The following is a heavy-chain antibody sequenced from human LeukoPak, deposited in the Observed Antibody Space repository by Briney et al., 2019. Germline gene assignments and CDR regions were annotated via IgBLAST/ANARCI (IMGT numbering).Heavy chain of an antibody. CDR3: ARGMATILDY. Sequence: PGGSLRLSCAAAGFTVSSNYMSWVRQAPGKGLEWVSVIYSGGSTYYADSVKGRFTISRDNSKNTLYLQMNSLRAEDTAVYYRARGMATILDYWGQGTLVTVSS. D-gene: IGHD5-24*01. CDR1: GFTVSSNY. CDR2: IYSGGST. J-gene: IGHJ4*02. V-gene: IGHV3-53*01.